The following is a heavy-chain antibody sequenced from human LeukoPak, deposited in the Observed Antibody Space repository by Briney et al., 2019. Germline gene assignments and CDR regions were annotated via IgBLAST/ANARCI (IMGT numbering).Heavy chain of an antibody. J-gene: IGHJ4*02. Sequence: GGSLRLSCAASGFTFSSYSMNWVRQAPGKGLEWVSSISSSSSYIYYADSVKGRLTISRDNAKNSLYLQMNSLRAEDTAVYYCARAYCGGDCYLFDYWGQGTLVTVSS. CDR3: ARAYCGGDCYLFDY. D-gene: IGHD2-21*02. CDR2: ISSSSSYI. CDR1: GFTFSSYS. V-gene: IGHV3-21*01.